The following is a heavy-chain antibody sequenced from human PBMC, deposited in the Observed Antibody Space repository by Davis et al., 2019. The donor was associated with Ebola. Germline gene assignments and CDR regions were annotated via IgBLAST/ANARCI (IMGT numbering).Heavy chain of an antibody. CDR2: INSDGSST. CDR1: GFTFSDYY. CDR3: ARDIRTYSSSWCGDY. V-gene: IGHV3-74*01. Sequence: GESLKISCAASGFTFSDYYMSWVRQAPGKGLVWVSRINSDGSSTSYADSVNGRFTISRDNAKNTLYLQMNSLRAEDTAVYYCARDIRTYSSSWCGDYWGQGTLVTVFS. J-gene: IGHJ4*02. D-gene: IGHD6-13*01.